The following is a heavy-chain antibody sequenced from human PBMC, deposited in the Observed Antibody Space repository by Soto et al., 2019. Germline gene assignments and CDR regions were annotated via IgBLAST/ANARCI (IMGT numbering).Heavy chain of an antibody. CDR3: ARRPSGGSLYYYYGMDV. V-gene: IGHV5-51*01. Sequence: GESLKISCKGSGYSFTSYWIGWVRQMPGKGLEWMGIIYPGDSDTRYSLSFQGQVTISADKSISTAYLQWSSLKASDTAMYYCARRPSGGSLYYYYGMDVWGQGTTVTVSS. CDR2: IYPGDSDT. D-gene: IGHD2-15*01. CDR1: GYSFTSYW. J-gene: IGHJ6*02.